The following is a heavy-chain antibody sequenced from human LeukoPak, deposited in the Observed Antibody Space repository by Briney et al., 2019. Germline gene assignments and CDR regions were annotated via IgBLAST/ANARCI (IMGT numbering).Heavy chain of an antibody. CDR3: ARGPYAFGDPAPFDY. D-gene: IGHD3-10*01. J-gene: IGHJ4*02. CDR1: GGTFSGYY. Sequence: SETLSLTCAAYGGTFSGYYRSWIRQPPGKGLEWIGEINHSGSTNYNPSLKSRVTISVDTSKNQFSLKLSSVTAADTAVYYCARGPYAFGDPAPFDYWGQGTLVTVSS. V-gene: IGHV4-34*01. CDR2: INHSGST.